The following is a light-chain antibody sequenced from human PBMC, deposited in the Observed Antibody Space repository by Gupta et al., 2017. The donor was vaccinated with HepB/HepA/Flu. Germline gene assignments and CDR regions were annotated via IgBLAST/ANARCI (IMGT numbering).Light chain of an antibody. V-gene: IGKV3-11*01. CDR1: RSVSNN. J-gene: IGKJ5*01. Sequence: TVLTQSPGTVSLSPGERATLQCSASRSVSNNLAWYQQRPGQAPRLLIYYASNRATGIPARFSGAKSGTDFTLTIRTLEPEDFAVYYCQQQANFGQGTRLEIK. CDR2: YAS. CDR3: QQQAN.